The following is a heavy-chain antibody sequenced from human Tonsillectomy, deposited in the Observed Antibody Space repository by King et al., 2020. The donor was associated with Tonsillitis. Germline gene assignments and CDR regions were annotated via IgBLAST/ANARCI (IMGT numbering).Heavy chain of an antibody. CDR3: ARGSWYYDIFTGYHSFFDY. CDR2: IKQDGSEK. Sequence: SWVRQAPGTGLEWVANIKQDGSEKYYVDSVKGRFTISRDNAMNSLYLQMNSMGAEDTAVYYCARGSWYYDIFTGYHSFFDYWCQRTLVTVSS. J-gene: IGHJ4*02. D-gene: IGHD3-9*01. V-gene: IGHV3-7*01.